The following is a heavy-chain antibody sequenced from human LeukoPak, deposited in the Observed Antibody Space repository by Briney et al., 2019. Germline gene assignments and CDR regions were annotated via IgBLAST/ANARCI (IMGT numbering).Heavy chain of an antibody. J-gene: IGHJ4*02. Sequence: NPSETLSLTCSVSGVSITSNYWSWIRQPPGRGLEWLGYTHHSGATSYNPSLKSRSTMSLDTSNNQFSLKLSSVTAADTAVYYCARSSGHSYGDFDYWGQGKLVTVSS. CDR3: ARSSGHSYGDFDY. CDR1: GVSITSNY. V-gene: IGHV4-59*01. D-gene: IGHD5-18*01. CDR2: THHSGAT.